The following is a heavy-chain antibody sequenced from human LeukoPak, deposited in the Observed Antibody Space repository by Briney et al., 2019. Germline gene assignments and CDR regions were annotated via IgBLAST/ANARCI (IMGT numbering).Heavy chain of an antibody. CDR3: ARVVGGIQLWLNY. D-gene: IGHD5-18*01. CDR1: GSTFTGYY. CDR2: INPNSGGT. J-gene: IGHJ4*02. Sequence: ASVKVSCKGSGSTFTGYYMHWVRQAPGQGLEWMGWINPNSGGTNYAQKFQGRVTMTRDTSISTAYMELSRLRSDDTAVYYCARVVGGIQLWLNYWGQGTLVTVSS. V-gene: IGHV1-2*02.